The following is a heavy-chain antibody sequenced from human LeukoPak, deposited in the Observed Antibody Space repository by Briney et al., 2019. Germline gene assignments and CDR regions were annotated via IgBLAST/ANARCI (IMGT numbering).Heavy chain of an antibody. CDR3: ARAPDRIVGATLIFDY. J-gene: IGHJ4*02. CDR1: GGSFSGYY. V-gene: IGHV4-34*01. Sequence: PSETLSLTCAVYGGSFSGYYWGWIRQSPGKGLEWIGSIYYSGSTYYNVSLKSRVTISIDTSKNQFSLKLSSVTAADTAVYYCARAPDRIVGATLIFDYWGQGTLVTVSS. CDR2: IYYSGST. D-gene: IGHD1-26*01.